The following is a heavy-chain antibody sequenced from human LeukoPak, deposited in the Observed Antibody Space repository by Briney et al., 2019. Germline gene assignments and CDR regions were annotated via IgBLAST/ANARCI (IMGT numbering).Heavy chain of an antibody. CDR3: ARDWGYCSSTSCPNWFDP. CDR2: INHSGST. J-gene: IGHJ5*02. V-gene: IGHV4-34*01. CDR1: GGSFSGYY. D-gene: IGHD2-2*01. Sequence: SETLSLTCAVYGGSFSGYYWSWIRQPPGKGLEWIGEINHSGSTNYNPSLKSRVTISVDTSKNQFSLKLSSVTAADTAVYYCARDWGYCSSTSCPNWFDPWGQGTLVTVSS.